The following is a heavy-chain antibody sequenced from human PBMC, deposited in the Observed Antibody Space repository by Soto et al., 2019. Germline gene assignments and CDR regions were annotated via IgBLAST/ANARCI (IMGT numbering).Heavy chain of an antibody. D-gene: IGHD3-10*01. CDR3: ARDSGWPILNFDN. Sequence: GGSLRLSCAASGFTFSSYPMNWVRQATGKGLEWVSAISGSGGTTWYADSVKGRITISKEMFKNTAFLQMNALRHEDTAVYFCARDSGWPILNFDNWGQGTLVTVSS. V-gene: IGHV3-23*01. J-gene: IGHJ4*02. CDR1: GFTFSSYP. CDR2: ISGSGGTT.